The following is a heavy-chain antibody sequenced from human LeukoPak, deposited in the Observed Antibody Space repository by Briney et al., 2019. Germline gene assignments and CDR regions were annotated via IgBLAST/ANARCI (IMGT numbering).Heavy chain of an antibody. D-gene: IGHD3-10*01. V-gene: IGHV4-34*01. Sequence: PSETLSLTCAVYGGSFNGYYWSWIRQPPGKGLEWIGEINHSGSTYYNPSLKSRVTISVDTSKNQFSLKLRSVTAADTAVYYCARRFGRKFGERFYYYHYMDVWGKGTTVTISS. CDR3: ARRFGRKFGERFYYYHYMDV. J-gene: IGHJ6*03. CDR2: INHSGST. CDR1: GGSFNGYY.